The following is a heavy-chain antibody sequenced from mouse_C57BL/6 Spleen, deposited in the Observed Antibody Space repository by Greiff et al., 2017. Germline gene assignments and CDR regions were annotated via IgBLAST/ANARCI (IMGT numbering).Heavy chain of an antibody. J-gene: IGHJ4*01. D-gene: IGHD4-1*01. V-gene: IGHV1-9*01. CDR2: ILPGSGST. CDR3: ATSNWDDVYYAMDY. Sequence: QVQLQQPGAELVKPGASVRLSCKATGYTFTGYWIEWVKQRPGHGLEWIGEILPGSGSTNYNEKFKGKATFTADTSSNTAYMLLSSLTTEDSAIYYCATSNWDDVYYAMDYWGQGTSVTVSS. CDR1: GYTFTGYW.